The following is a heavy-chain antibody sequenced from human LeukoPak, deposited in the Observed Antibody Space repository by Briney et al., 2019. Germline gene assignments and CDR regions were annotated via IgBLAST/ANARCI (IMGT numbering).Heavy chain of an antibody. J-gene: IGHJ3*02. CDR1: GGSISSGSYY. D-gene: IGHD1-1*01. V-gene: IGHV4-61*02. CDR3: ARAWNDGGGAFDI. CDR2: IYTSGSL. Sequence: SETLSLTCTVSGGSISSGSYYWSWIRQPAGKGLEWIGRIYTSGSLNYNPSLKTRVTISVDTSNNQFSLKLSSVTAADTAVYYCARAWNDGGGAFDIWGQGTMVTVSS.